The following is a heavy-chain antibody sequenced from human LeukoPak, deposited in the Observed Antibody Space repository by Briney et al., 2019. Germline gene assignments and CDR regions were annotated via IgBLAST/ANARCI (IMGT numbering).Heavy chain of an antibody. V-gene: IGHV3-7*05. CDR1: GFTFSSYW. CDR2: VQQGGSEK. D-gene: IGHD6-6*01. J-gene: IGHJ4*02. Sequence: GGSLRLSCAASGFTFSSYWMSWVRQAPGKGLEWVANVQQGGSEKYYVDSVKGRFTISRDNAKNSLFLQMNSLRAEDTAVYYCARCHSSSSGDYWGQGTLVTVSS. CDR3: ARCHSSSSGDY.